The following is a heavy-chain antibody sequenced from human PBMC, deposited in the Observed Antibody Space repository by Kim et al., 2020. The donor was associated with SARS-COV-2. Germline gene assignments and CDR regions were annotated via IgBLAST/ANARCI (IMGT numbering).Heavy chain of an antibody. CDR1: GGSFSGYY. Sequence: SETLSLTCAVYGGSFSGYYWSWIRQPPGKGLEWIGEINHSGSTNYNPSLKSRVTISVDTSKNQFSLKLSSVTAADTAVYYCARGPAARWSIAARPRFDYWGQGTLVTVSS. V-gene: IGHV4-34*01. CDR2: INHSGST. J-gene: IGHJ4*02. CDR3: ARGPAARWSIAARPRFDY. D-gene: IGHD6-6*01.